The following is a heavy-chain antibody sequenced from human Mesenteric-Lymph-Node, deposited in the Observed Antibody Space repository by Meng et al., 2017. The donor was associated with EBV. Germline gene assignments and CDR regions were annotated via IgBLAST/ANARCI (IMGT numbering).Heavy chain of an antibody. CDR3: AKSSMGGYDWSDC. CDR1: GFTFSGYG. V-gene: IGHV3-30*18. J-gene: IGHJ4*02. D-gene: IGHD5-12*01. CDR2: ISYDGSKK. Sequence: GQRVVVGRRLVQPVRSLRPSFAASGFTFSGYGMHWVRQAPGKGLQWVAFISYDGSKKFYVDSVKGRFTISRDNSQNTLYLQMNSLRSEDSAVYYCAKSSMGGYDWSDCWGQGSLVTVSS.